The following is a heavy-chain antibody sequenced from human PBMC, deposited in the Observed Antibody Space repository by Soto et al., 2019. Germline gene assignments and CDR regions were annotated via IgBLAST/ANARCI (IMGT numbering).Heavy chain of an antibody. Sequence: EVQLLESGGGLVQPGGSLRVSCAASGFTFSDYSMSWVRQAPGKGLEWVSSIHSSGDSTYYADSVKGRFTISRDNSKNTVFLLMNGLRAEDTAVYYCAKIVIPSAVNDAIGVWGQGTMVSVSS. CDR3: AKIVIPSAVNDAIGV. CDR2: IHSSGDST. J-gene: IGHJ3*01. V-gene: IGHV3-23*01. D-gene: IGHD3-16*02. CDR1: GFTFSDYS.